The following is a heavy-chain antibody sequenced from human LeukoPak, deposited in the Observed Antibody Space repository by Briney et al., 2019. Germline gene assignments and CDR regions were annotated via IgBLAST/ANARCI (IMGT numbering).Heavy chain of an antibody. J-gene: IGHJ4*02. CDR2: INHSGST. V-gene: IGHV4-34*01. CDR3: ARDGLRFGELLYTKPLDY. CDR1: GGSFSGYY. D-gene: IGHD3-10*01. Sequence: SETLSLTCAVYGGSFSGYYWSWIRQPPGKGLEWIGEINHSGSTNYNPSLKSRVTISVDTSKNQFSLKLSSVTAADTAVYYCARDGLRFGELLYTKPLDYWGQGTLVTVSS.